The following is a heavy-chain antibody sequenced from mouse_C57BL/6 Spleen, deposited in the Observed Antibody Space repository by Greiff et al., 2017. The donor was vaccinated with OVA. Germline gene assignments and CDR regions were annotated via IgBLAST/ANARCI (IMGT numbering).Heavy chain of an antibody. CDR2: IYPGDGDT. V-gene: IGHV1-82*01. J-gene: IGHJ4*01. D-gene: IGHD3-2*02. CDR3: AREAQATLYAMDY. Sequence: QVQLQQSGPELVKPGASVKISCKASGYAFSSSWMNWVKQRPGKGLEWLGRIYPGDGDTNYNGKFKGKATLTADKSSRTAYMQLSSLTSEDSAVYFCAREAQATLYAMDYWGQGTSVTVSS. CDR1: GYAFSSSW.